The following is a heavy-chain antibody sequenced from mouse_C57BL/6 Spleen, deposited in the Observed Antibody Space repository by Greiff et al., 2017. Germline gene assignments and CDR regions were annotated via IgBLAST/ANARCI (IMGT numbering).Heavy chain of an antibody. J-gene: IGHJ4*01. CDR2: IDPSDSYT. V-gene: IGHV1-69*01. CDR3: ASLERHAMDY. D-gene: IGHD2-12*01. CDR1: GYTFTSYW. Sequence: QVQLQQPGAELVMPGASVKLSCKASGYTFTSYWMHWVKQRPGQGLEWIGEIDPSDSYTNYNQKFKGKSTLTVDKSSSTAYMQLSSLTSEDSAVYYCASLERHAMDYWGQGTSVTVSS.